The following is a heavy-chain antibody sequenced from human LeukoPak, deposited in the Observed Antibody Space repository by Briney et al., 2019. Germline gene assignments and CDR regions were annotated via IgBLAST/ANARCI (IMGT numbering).Heavy chain of an antibody. CDR3: ASEPRGVSYSA. CDR2: IKNDGGEK. D-gene: IGHD3-10*01. V-gene: IGHV3-7*01. Sequence: GGSLRLSCAASGFTFSDFWMSRVRQAPGKGLEWVANIKNDGGEKYYVDSVKGRFTISRDNAENSLYLHMDSLRVEDTAVYYCASEPRGVSYSAWGQGTLVTVSS. J-gene: IGHJ5*02. CDR1: GFTFSDFW.